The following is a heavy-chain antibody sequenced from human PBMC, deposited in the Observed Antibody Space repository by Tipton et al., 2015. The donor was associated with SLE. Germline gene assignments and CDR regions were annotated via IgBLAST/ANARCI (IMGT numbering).Heavy chain of an antibody. Sequence: SLRLSRAASGFTFSYYAMSWVRQAPGKGLEWVSAISGSGGSTYYADSVKGRFTIPRDNSKNTLYLQMNSLRAEDTAVYHCAKVDRAYYYYGMDVWGQGTTVTVSS. CDR2: ISGSGGST. V-gene: IGHV3-23*01. J-gene: IGHJ6*02. CDR3: AKVDRAYYYYGMDV. CDR1: GFTFSYYA. D-gene: IGHD3-10*01.